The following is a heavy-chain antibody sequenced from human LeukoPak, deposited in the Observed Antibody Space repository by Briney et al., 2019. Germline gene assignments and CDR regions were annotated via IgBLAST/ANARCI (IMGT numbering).Heavy chain of an antibody. J-gene: IGHJ4*02. CDR2: ISYDGSYK. CDR1: GFTLSRHT. V-gene: IGHV3-30*04. CDR3: ARISGSGFYLDV. D-gene: IGHD3-10*01. Sequence: GRSLRLSCAASGFTLSRHTMHWVRQAPGKGLEWVAAISYDGSYKYYAESVKGRFTISRDNSKNTLYLQMNSLRPEDTAVNYCARISGSGFYLDVWGQGTLVPVSS.